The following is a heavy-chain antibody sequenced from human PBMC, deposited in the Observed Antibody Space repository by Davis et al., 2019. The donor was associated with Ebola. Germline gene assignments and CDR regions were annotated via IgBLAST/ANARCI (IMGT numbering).Heavy chain of an antibody. CDR2: ISESGAGT. V-gene: IGHV3-23*01. D-gene: IGHD4-23*01. Sequence: PGGSLRLSCAASGFTFSAYNMNWVRQAPGKGLEWVSAISESGAGTYYADSVKGRFTISRDTSKNTLYLRMSSLRAEDTAVYYCAKGGGNFPFGYWGQGALVTVSS. J-gene: IGHJ4*02. CDR1: GFTFSAYN. CDR3: AKGGGNFPFGY.